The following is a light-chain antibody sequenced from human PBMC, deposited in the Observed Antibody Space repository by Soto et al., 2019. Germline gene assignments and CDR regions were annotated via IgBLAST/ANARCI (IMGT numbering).Light chain of an antibody. J-gene: IGKJ1*01. CDR3: QQCGSSPWT. V-gene: IGKV3-20*01. CDR1: QSVSSTY. Sequence: DMVLTQSPGTLSLSPGERATLSCRASQSVSSTYLASYQQKPGQAPRLLIYGASSRATGIPDRFSGGGSGTDFTLTISRVEPEDFAVYYCQQCGSSPWTFGQGTKVEIK. CDR2: GAS.